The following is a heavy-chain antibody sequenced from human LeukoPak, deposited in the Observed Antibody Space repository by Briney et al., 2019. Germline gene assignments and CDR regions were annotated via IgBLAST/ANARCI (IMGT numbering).Heavy chain of an antibody. CDR2: ISAYNGNT. CDR3: ARGIAARPVDY. CDR1: GYSFTSNV. Sequence: ASVKVSCKGSGYSFTSNVISWVRQAPGQGLEWMGWISAYNGNTNYAQKLQGRVTMTTDTSTSTAYMELRSLRSDDTAVYYCARGIAARPVDYWGQGTLVTVSS. V-gene: IGHV1-18*01. J-gene: IGHJ4*02. D-gene: IGHD6-6*01.